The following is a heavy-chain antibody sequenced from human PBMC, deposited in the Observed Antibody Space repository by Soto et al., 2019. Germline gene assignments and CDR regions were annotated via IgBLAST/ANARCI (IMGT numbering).Heavy chain of an antibody. CDR2: ISYDGSNK. V-gene: IGHV3-30*18. J-gene: IGHJ4*02. CDR3: AKDRSIYDILTGPKYYFDY. CDR1: GFTFSSYG. D-gene: IGHD3-9*01. Sequence: QVQLVESGGGVVQPGRSLRLSCAASGFTFSSYGMHWVRQAPGKGLEWVAVISYDGSNKYYADSVKGRFTISRDNSKNTLYLQMNSLRAEDTAVYYCAKDRSIYDILTGPKYYFDYWGQGTLVTVSS.